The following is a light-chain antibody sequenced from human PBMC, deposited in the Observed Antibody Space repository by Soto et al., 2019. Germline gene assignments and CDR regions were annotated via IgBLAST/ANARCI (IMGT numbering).Light chain of an antibody. CDR3: QQSDSTPGT. CDR1: QSISSY. CDR2: AAS. Sequence: DIQMTQSPSSLSASVGDRVTITCRASQSISSYLNWYQQKPGKAPKLLIYAASSLQSGVPSRFSGSGSGTDFTLTISSLQPEDFATHYCQQSDSTPGTFGPGTKEDIK. J-gene: IGKJ3*01. V-gene: IGKV1-39*01.